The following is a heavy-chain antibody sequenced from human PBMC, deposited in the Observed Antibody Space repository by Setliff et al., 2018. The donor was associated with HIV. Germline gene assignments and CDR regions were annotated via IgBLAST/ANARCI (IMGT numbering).Heavy chain of an antibody. J-gene: IGHJ4*02. CDR1: GFSFSRYE. Sequence: PGGSLRLSCAASGFSFSRYEMNWVHQAPGKGLEWVSVIYSGGSTYYADSVKGRFTISRDNSKNTLYLQMNSLRAEDTAVYYCAKVPPGPNWGQGTLVTVSS. CDR2: IYSGGST. V-gene: IGHV3-66*01. CDR3: AKVPPGPN.